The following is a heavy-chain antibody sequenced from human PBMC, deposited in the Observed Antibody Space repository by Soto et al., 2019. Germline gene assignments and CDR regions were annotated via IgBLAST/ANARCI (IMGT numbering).Heavy chain of an antibody. Sequence: PGESLKISCKGSGYSFTSYWIGWVRQMPGKGLEWMGIIYPGDSDTRYSPSFQGQVTISADKYISTAYLQWSSLKASDTAMYYCASHSSIAARPTQYYYYGMDVWGQGTTVTVSS. J-gene: IGHJ6*02. V-gene: IGHV5-51*01. CDR3: ASHSSIAARPTQYYYYGMDV. D-gene: IGHD6-6*01. CDR2: IYPGDSDT. CDR1: GYSFTSYW.